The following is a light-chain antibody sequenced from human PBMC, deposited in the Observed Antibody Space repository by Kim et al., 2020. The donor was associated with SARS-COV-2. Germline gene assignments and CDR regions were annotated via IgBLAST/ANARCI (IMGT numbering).Light chain of an antibody. CDR2: LAS. V-gene: IGKV3-20*01. J-gene: IGKJ2*01. CDR1: QSVNNNY. CDR3: QQYGNSTRT. Sequence: EIVLTQSPGTLSLSPGERATLSCRASQSVNNNYLAWYQQKPGQAPRLLIYLASSRATGITDRFSGSGSGTDFTLTISRLEPEDFAVYYCQQYGNSTRTFGQGTKLEI.